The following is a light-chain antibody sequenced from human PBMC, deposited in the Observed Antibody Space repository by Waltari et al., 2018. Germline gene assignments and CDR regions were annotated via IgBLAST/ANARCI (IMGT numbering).Light chain of an antibody. Sequence: QSALTQPAPVSGSPGQSLTISCTGTSSHVRGYNYVSWYQHHPGKAPKAMIYEVSNRPSGVSNRFSGSKSGNTASLTISGLQAEDEADYYCTSYTSSSTVVFGGGTKLTVL. CDR2: EVS. V-gene: IGLV2-14*01. J-gene: IGLJ2*01. CDR3: TSYTSSSTVV. CDR1: SSHVRGYNY.